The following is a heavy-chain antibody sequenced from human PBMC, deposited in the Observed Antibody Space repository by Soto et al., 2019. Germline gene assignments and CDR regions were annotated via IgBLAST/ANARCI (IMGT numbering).Heavy chain of an antibody. J-gene: IGHJ6*02. CDR1: GFTFSSYG. Sequence: GGSLRLSCAASGFTFSSYGMHWVRQAPGKGLEWVAVIWYDGSNKYYADSVKGRFTISRDNSKNTLYLQMNSLRAEDTAVYYCARDLITMIVDPLFGMDVWGQGTTVTVSS. CDR2: IWYDGSNK. D-gene: IGHD3-22*01. CDR3: ARDLITMIVDPLFGMDV. V-gene: IGHV3-33*01.